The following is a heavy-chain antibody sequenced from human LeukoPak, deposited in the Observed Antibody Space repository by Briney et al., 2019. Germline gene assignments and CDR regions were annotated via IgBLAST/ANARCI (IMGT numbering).Heavy chain of an antibody. J-gene: IGHJ4*02. CDR1: GFTFSNYS. CDR3: ARAYRGVDY. D-gene: IGHD3-16*01. Sequence: QTGGSLRLSCAASGFTFSNYSMNWVRQAPGKGLEWVSYISSSSGTIYYADSVKGRFTISRDNAKNSLYLQMNSLRAEDTAVYYCARAYRGVDYWGQGTLVTVSS. CDR2: ISSSSGTI. V-gene: IGHV3-48*01.